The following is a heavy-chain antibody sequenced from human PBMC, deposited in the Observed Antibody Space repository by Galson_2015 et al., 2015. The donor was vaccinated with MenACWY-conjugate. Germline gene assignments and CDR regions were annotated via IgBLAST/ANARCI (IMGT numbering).Heavy chain of an antibody. CDR1: GFTFSRYW. Sequence: SLRLSCAASGFTFSRYWMSWVRQAPGKGPEWVANIKQDGSEKYYVDSVKGRFTISRDNAKNSLFLQMSSLRAGDTAVYYCARAGNWNDGGYFDYWGQGTLVTVSS. J-gene: IGHJ4*02. D-gene: IGHD1-1*01. CDR3: ARAGNWNDGGYFDY. CDR2: IKQDGSEK. V-gene: IGHV3-7*03.